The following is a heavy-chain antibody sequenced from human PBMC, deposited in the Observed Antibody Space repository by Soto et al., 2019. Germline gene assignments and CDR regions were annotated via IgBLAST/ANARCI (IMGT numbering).Heavy chain of an antibody. D-gene: IGHD1-1*01. Sequence: EVQLLESGGGLVQPGGSLRLSCAASGFTFSSYAMSWVRQAPGKGLEWVSGITSGGTAYYPDSVKGRFTNYRDNSESTLYLQMNSLRDEDTAIYYCAKESPFSGNTIHIDYWGQGTLVTVSS. CDR2: ITSGGTA. V-gene: IGHV3-23*01. CDR3: AKESPFSGNTIHIDY. J-gene: IGHJ4*02. CDR1: GFTFSSYA.